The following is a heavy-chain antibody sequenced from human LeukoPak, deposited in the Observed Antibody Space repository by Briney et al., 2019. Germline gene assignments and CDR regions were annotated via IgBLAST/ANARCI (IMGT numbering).Heavy chain of an antibody. CDR1: GFTFTGYY. Sequence: ASVKVPCKASGFTFTGYYIHWVRQAPGQGLEWMGWANPNSGGTKYAQKFQGRVSMTSDTSISTAYMELSRLTSDDTAVYYCARDTYGGNWSLGYWGQGTLVTVSS. J-gene: IGHJ4*02. CDR3: ARDTYGGNWSLGY. V-gene: IGHV1-2*02. D-gene: IGHD4-23*01. CDR2: ANPNSGGT.